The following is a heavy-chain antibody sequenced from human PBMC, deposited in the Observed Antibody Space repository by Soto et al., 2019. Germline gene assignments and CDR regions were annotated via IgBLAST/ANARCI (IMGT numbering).Heavy chain of an antibody. CDR3: ARLEWLSLAAWFDP. CDR1: GYSFTNYW. V-gene: IGHV5-51*01. Sequence: GESLKISCKGSGYSFTNYWIGWVRQMPGKGLEWMGMIYPDDSDTKYSPSFQGQVTFSADKSIHPAYLQWSSLKASDTAIYYCARLEWLSLAAWFDPWGQGTLVTVAS. D-gene: IGHD3-3*01. CDR2: IYPDDSDT. J-gene: IGHJ5*02.